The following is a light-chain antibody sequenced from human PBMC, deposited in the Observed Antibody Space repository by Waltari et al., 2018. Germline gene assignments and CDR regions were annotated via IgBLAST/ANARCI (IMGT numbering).Light chain of an antibody. V-gene: IGKV3-20*01. CDR2: DAS. Sequence: EIVLTQSPGTLSLSPGERATLACRASQSVGRSLAWYQQKPGQAPRLLIYDASRRATGIPDRFSGSGSGTDFGLTISTLEPEDFAVYYCQHYVRLPATFGQGTKVEI. J-gene: IGKJ1*01. CDR3: QHYVRLPAT. CDR1: QSVGRS.